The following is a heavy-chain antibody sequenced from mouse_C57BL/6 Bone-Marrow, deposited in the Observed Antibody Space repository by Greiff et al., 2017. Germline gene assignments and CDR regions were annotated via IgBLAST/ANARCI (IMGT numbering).Heavy chain of an antibody. CDR2: IDPSDSYT. J-gene: IGHJ2*01. CDR1: GYTFTSYW. V-gene: IGHV1-50*01. Sequence: VQLQQPGAELVKPGASVKLSCKASGYTFTSYWMQWVKQRPGQGLEWIGEIDPSDSYTNYNQKFKGKATLTVDTSSSPAYMQLSSLTSEDSAVYYGARGGPYYWGQGTTLTVSS. CDR3: ARGGPYY.